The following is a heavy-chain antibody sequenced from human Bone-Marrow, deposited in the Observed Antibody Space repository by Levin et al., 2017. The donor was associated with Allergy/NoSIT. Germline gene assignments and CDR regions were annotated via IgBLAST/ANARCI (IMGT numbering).Heavy chain of an antibody. CDR2: IDPEYGGT. CDR1: GYTFTDYY. J-gene: IGHJ4*02. D-gene: IGHD2-8*01. Sequence: ASVKVSCKPSGYTFTDYYIHWVRQAPGQGLEWVGWIDPEYGGTKYAQKFQGRVTLTRDTSISTAYMELRRLTSDDTAVYYCVRPGTNTGFEYWGQGDLITVSS. V-gene: IGHV1-2*02. CDR3: VRPGTNTGFEY.